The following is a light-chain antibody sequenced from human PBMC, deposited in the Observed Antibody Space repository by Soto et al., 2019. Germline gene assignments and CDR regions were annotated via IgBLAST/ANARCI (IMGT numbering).Light chain of an antibody. CDR3: QQHGISHIT. CDR1: QSISSSY. Sequence: ESVLTQSPGTLSLSPGERAIISCRASQSISSSYLAWYQQKPGQAPRLLIFGASSRATGIPDRFSGSGSGTDFTLTISRLEHEDFEVYYCQQHGISHITLGQGTRLEIK. V-gene: IGKV3-20*01. CDR2: GAS. J-gene: IGKJ5*01.